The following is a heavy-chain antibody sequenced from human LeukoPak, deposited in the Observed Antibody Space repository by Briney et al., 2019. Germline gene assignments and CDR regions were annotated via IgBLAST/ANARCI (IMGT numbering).Heavy chain of an antibody. CDR2: IKQDGSEK. CDR3: ALVVYYYGSGSYSPFDY. D-gene: IGHD3-10*01. J-gene: IGHJ4*02. Sequence: GGSLRLSCAASGFTFSSFWMSWVCQAPGKGLEWVANIKQDGSEKYFVDSVKGRFTISRDNAKNSLYLQMNSLRAEDTAVYYCALVVYYYGSGSYSPFDYWGQGTLVTVSS. CDR1: GFTFSSFW. V-gene: IGHV3-7*02.